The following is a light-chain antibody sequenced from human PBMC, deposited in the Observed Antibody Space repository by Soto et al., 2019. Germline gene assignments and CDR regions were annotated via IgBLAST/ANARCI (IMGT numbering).Light chain of an antibody. CDR2: DVS. J-gene: IGLJ1*01. Sequence: QSARTQPASVSGSPGQSITISCTGTSTDVGGHNYVSWYQQHPGKVPKLIIYDVSHRPSGVSDRFSGSKSGNTASLTISGLQAEDEADYYCNSFSSSRPYVFGTGTKLTVL. CDR1: STDVGGHNY. V-gene: IGLV2-14*03. CDR3: NSFSSSRPYV.